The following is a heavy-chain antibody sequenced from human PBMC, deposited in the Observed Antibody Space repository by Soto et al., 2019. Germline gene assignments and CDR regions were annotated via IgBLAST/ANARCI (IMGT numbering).Heavy chain of an antibody. CDR3: ARDLRYGSGSYCNAHYYYYMDV. J-gene: IGHJ6*03. CDR2: IYYSGST. D-gene: IGHD3-10*01. CDR1: GGSISSYY. Sequence: PSETLSLTCTVSGGSISSYYWSWIRQPPGKGLEWIGYIYYSGSTNYNPSLKSRVTISVDTSKNQFSLKLSSVTAADTAVYYCARDLRYGSGSYCNAHYYYYMDVWGKGTTVTVSS. V-gene: IGHV4-59*01.